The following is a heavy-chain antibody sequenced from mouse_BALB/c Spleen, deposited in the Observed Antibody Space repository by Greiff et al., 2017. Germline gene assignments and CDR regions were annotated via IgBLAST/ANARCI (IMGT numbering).Heavy chain of an antibody. CDR1: GFSFTSYG. V-gene: IGHV2-3*01. Sequence: VKLMESGPGLVAPSQCLSITCTVSGFSFTSYGVSWVRQPPGKGLEWLGVIWSDGSTNYHSALISRLSISKDNSKSQVFLKLNSLQTDDTATYYEAKNDCGVAYWGQGTLVTVSA. J-gene: IGHJ3*01. CDR2: IWSDGST. CDR3: AKNDCGVAY. D-gene: IGHD2-12*01.